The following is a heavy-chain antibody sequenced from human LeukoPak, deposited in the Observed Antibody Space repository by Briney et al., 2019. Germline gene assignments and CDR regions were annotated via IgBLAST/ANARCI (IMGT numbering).Heavy chain of an antibody. D-gene: IGHD3-10*02. J-gene: IGHJ6*04. V-gene: IGHV3-30*04. CDR2: ISYDGSNK. CDR1: GFTFSSYA. CDR3: TELGITMIGGV. Sequence: GRSLRLSCAASGFTFSSYAMHWVRQAPGKGLEWVAVISYDGSNKYYADSVKGRFTISRDNAKNSLYLQMNSLRAEDTAVYYCTELGITMIGGVWGKGTTVTISS.